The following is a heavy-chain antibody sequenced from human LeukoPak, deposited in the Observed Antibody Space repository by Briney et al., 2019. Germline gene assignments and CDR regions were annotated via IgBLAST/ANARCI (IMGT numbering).Heavy chain of an antibody. J-gene: IGHJ4*02. V-gene: IGHV4-38-2*02. CDR2: ISHSGST. Sequence: PSETLSLTCTVSDYSISNGYFWGWIRQPPGKGLEWIGSISHSGSTYYNPSLKSRVTISVDTSKNQFSLKLSSVTAADTAVYYCARDGEYCSGGSCYAFDYWGQGTLVTVSS. CDR1: DYSISNGYF. D-gene: IGHD2-15*01. CDR3: ARDGEYCSGGSCYAFDY.